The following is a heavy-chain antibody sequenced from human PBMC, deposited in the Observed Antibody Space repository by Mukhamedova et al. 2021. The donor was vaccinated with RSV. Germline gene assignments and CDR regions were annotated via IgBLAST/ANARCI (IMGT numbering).Heavy chain of an antibody. Sequence: KFQGRVTITRDTSASTAYMELSSLGSEDTAVYYCARVTAGTAFGDYWGQGTLVTVSS. J-gene: IGHJ4*02. V-gene: IGHV1-3*01. CDR3: ARVTAGTAFGDY. D-gene: IGHD6-19*01.